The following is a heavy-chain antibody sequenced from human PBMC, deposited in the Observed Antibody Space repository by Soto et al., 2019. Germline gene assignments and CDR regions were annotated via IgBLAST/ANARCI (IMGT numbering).Heavy chain of an antibody. CDR2: IYPGDSDT. V-gene: IGHV5-51*01. D-gene: IGHD2-2*01. J-gene: IGHJ6*02. Sequence: PGESLKISCKGSGYSFTSYWIGWVRQMPGKGLEWMGIIYPGDSDTRYSSSFQGQVTISADKSISTAYLQWSSLKASDTAMYYCARFGHPQRKDYYGMDVWGQGTTVTVSS. CDR3: ARFGHPQRKDYYGMDV. CDR1: GYSFTSYW.